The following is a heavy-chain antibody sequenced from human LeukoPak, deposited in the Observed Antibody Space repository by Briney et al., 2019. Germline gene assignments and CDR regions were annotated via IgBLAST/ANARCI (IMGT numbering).Heavy chain of an antibody. Sequence: KTSETLSLTCTVSGGSIRNYYWSWIRQPPGKGLEWIGCIYYSGSTSYNPSLKRRITISLDTSKNQFSLKLSSVTAADTAVYYCARIDYPQPSHWFDPWGQGTLVTVSS. D-gene: IGHD4-11*01. CDR1: GGSIRNYY. CDR3: ARIDYPQPSHWFDP. J-gene: IGHJ5*02. CDR2: IYYSGST. V-gene: IGHV4-59*01.